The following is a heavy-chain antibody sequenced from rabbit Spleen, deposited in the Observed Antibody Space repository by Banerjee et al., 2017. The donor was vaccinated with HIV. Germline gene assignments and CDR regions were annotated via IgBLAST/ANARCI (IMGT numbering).Heavy chain of an antibody. D-gene: IGHD4-1*01. V-gene: IGHV1S45*01. CDR1: GFSISSSYF. CDR2: IDSGSSGFT. J-gene: IGHJ4*01. CDR3: VREVAARFNL. Sequence: QEQLEESGGGLVKPGASLTLTCTASGFSISSSYFMCWVRQAPGKGLEWIVCIDSGSSGFTYFASWAKGRFTISKTSSTTVTLQMTSLTAADTATYFCVREVAARFNLWGPGTLVTVS.